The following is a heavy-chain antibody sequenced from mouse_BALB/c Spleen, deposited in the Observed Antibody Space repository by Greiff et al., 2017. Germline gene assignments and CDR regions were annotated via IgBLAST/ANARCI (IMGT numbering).Heavy chain of an antibody. D-gene: IGHD1-1*01. Sequence: EVQLQQSGPELVKPGASVKVSCKASGYSFTDYNMYWVKQRPEQGLEWIGRIDPANGNTKYDPKFQGKATITADTSSNTAYLQLSSLTSEDTAVYYCARWGTTVVGPYYFDYWGQGTTLTVSS. CDR1: GYSFTDYN. V-gene: IGHV14-3*02. CDR2: IDPANGNT. J-gene: IGHJ2*01. CDR3: ARWGTTVVGPYYFDY.